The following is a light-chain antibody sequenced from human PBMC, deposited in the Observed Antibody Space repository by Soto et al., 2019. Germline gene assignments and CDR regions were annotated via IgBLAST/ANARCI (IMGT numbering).Light chain of an antibody. CDR1: QSVSSN. CDR3: QQYNNWPPDT. V-gene: IGKV3-15*01. CDR2: GAS. J-gene: IGKJ4*01. Sequence: EIVLTQSPGTLSLSPGERATLSCRASQSVSSNLAWYQQKPGQAPRLLIYGASTRATGIPARFSGSGCGTEFTLTISSLQSEDFAVYYCQQYNNWPPDTFGGGTKVGIK.